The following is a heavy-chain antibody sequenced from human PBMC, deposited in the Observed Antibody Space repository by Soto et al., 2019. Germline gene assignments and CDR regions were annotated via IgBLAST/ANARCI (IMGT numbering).Heavy chain of an antibody. CDR3: SRAGILTTPYYFDY. CDR2: IRNKANSYTT. J-gene: IGHJ4*02. CDR1: GFIFSDHY. D-gene: IGHD4-4*01. Sequence: EVQLVESGGGLVQPGGSLRLSCAASGFIFSDHYMDWVRQAPGKGLEWVGRIRNKANSYTTEYAASVKGRFTISRDDATNSLYLQMNRLTTEDTALYFCSRAGILTTPYYFDYWGQGTLVTVSP. V-gene: IGHV3-72*01.